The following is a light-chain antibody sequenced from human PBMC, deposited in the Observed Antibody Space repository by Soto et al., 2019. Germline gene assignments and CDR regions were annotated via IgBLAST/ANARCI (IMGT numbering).Light chain of an antibody. CDR1: HSGLSSSNNKNY. J-gene: IGKJ4*01. V-gene: IGKV4-1*01. CDR3: QQYGSPPPAT. CDR2: DTS. Sequence: DIVMTQSPASLALSLGEQAPINFKSSHSGLSSSNNKNYLAWYQQKPGQAPRLXXYDTSNRATGIPDRFSGSGSGTHFTLTISRLEPEDFAVYYCQQYGSPPPATFGGGTKVDIK.